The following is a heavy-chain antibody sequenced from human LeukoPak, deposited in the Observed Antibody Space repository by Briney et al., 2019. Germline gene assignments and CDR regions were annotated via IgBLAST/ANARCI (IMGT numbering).Heavy chain of an antibody. V-gene: IGHV4-39*01. CDR3: ARHAIDSSGYYLDYFGY. CDR2: IYYSGST. Sequence: GSLRLSCAASGFIFNSYWMHWVRQPPGKGLEWIGSIYYSGSTYYNPSLKSRVTISVDTSKNQFSLKLSSVTAADTAVYYCARHAIDSSGYYLDYFGYWGQGTLVTVSS. CDR1: GFIFNSYW. D-gene: IGHD3-22*01. J-gene: IGHJ4*02.